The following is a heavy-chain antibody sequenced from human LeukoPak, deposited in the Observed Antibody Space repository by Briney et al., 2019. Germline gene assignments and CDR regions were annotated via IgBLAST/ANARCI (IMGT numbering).Heavy chain of an antibody. CDR1: GFTFSSYA. V-gene: IGHV3-23*01. Sequence: EGSLTLASAASGFTFSSYAMSWVRQPPGKGIEWVSAISSSGGSKNYADAVKGRFTISRDNSKNTLYLQMNSLGAEDAAKYYCGKGKGGHTTYDAFDIWGQGTMVTVSS. CDR3: GKGKGGHTTYDAFDI. D-gene: IGHD2-15*01. J-gene: IGHJ3*02. CDR2: ISSSGGSK.